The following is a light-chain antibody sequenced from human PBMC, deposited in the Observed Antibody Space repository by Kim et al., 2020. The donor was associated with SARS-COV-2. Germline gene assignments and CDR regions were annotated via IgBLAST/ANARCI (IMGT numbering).Light chain of an antibody. V-gene: IGKV3-20*01. CDR3: QQFGDSPIFT. J-gene: IGKJ3*01. CDR1: QSVSGSY. CDR2: GES. Sequence: PGERATPDCRASQSVSGSYLAWYQQKPGQAPRLLIYGESRRATGIPDRFSGSGSGTDFTLTINRLEPEDLGVYYCQQFGDSPIFTFGPGTKVDIK.